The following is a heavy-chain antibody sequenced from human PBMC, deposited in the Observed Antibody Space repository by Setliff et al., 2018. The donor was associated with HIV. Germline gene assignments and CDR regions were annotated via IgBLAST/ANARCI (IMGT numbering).Heavy chain of an antibody. CDR2: IYSDGST. D-gene: IGHD1-1*01. V-gene: IGHV3-23*05. CDR1: GFTFSTYA. J-gene: IGHJ4*02. CDR3: AKPRLYNSALEN. Sequence: GGSLRLSCVASGFTFSTYAMSWVRQVPGKGLEWVSAIYSDGSTYHADSVKGRFTLSRDNSKNTLYLQMNSLTPEDTAVYYCAKPRLYNSALENWGQGTLVTVS.